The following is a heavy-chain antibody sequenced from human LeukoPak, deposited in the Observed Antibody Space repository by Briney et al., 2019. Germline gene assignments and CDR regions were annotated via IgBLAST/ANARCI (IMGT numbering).Heavy chain of an antibody. CDR2: INPNSGGT. J-gene: IGHJ6*03. D-gene: IGHD3-10*01. Sequence: ASVKVSCKASGYTFTDYYMHWVRQAPGQGLEWMGWINPNSGGTNYAQKFQGRVTMTRDTSISTAYMELSRLRSDDTAVYYCARGYYGSGSHYYYYYYMDVWGKGTTVTVSS. CDR1: GYTFTDYY. CDR3: ARGYYGSGSHYYYYYYMDV. V-gene: IGHV1-2*02.